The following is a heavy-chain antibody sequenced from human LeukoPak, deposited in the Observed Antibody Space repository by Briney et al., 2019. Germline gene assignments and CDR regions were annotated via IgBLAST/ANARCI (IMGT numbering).Heavy chain of an antibody. V-gene: IGHV3-7*01. D-gene: IGHD2-2*01. CDR3: ARDSDAYDY. CDR1: GSIFSSHG. J-gene: IGHJ4*02. Sequence: GGSLRLSCAASGSIFSSHGMHWVRQAPGKGLELVASINEDGSEKYYVDSVKGRFTISRDNPKKSLYLQLNSLRVDDTAVYFCARDSDAYDYWGQGTLVTVSS. CDR2: INEDGSEK.